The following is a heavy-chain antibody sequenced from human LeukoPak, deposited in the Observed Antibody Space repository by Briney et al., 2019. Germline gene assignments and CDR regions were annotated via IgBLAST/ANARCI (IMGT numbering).Heavy chain of an antibody. V-gene: IGHV3-23*01. CDR2: ISGSGGST. Sequence: GGSLRLSCAASGFTFSSYAMSWVRRAPGKGLEWVSAISGSGGSTYYADSVKGRFTISRDNSKNTLYLQMNSLRAEDTAVYCCAKDTYYYDSSGSRHDAFDIWGQGTMVTVSS. CDR1: GFTFSSYA. J-gene: IGHJ3*02. CDR3: AKDTYYYDSSGSRHDAFDI. D-gene: IGHD3-22*01.